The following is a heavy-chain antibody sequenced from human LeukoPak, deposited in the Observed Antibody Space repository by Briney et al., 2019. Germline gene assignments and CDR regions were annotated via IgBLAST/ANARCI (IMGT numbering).Heavy chain of an antibody. CDR2: ISYDGSNK. J-gene: IGHJ4*02. CDR1: GFTFSSYA. V-gene: IGHV3-30-3*01. D-gene: IGHD6-13*01. CDR3: ARITGYSSSWYTVDY. Sequence: GGSLRLSCAASGFTFSSYAMHWVRQAPGKGLEWVAVISYDGSNKYYADSVKGRFTISRDNSKNTLYLQMNSLRAEDTAVYYCARITGYSSSWYTVDYWGQGTLVTVSS.